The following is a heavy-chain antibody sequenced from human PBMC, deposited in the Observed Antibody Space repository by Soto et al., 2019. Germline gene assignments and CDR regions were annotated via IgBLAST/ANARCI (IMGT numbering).Heavy chain of an antibody. V-gene: IGHV3-48*03. J-gene: IGHJ6*02. CDR1: GFTFSHYE. D-gene: IGHD1-1*01. CDR3: TREAKDREVPGGIDA. CDR2: ISGSDGTI. Sequence: GGSLRLSCEASGFTFSHYEMNWVRQAPGKGLEWVSYISGSDGTIYYADSVKGRFTISRDNAKHSLYLQMNSLRAEDTAVYYCTREAKDREVPGGIDAWGQGTTVTVYS.